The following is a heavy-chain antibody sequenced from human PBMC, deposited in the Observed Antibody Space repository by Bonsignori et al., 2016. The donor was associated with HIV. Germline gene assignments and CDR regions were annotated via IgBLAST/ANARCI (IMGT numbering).Heavy chain of an antibody. CDR1: GGSISTYY. J-gene: IGHJ6*03. CDR3: ARVVSGHPRGFLYHYFYIGR. V-gene: IGHV4-59*01. CDR2: IYFSGST. D-gene: IGHD6-19*01. Sequence: QVQLQESGPGLVRPSGTLSLTCSVSGGSISTYYWTWIRQTPEKGLEWIGYIYFSGSTNYNPSLKSRVTILVDPSKNQFSLNLTSVTTADTAVYYCARVVSGHPRGFLYHYFYIGRLGQRDHGHRLL.